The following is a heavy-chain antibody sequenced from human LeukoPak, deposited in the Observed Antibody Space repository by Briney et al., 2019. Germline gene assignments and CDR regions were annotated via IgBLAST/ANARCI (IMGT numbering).Heavy chain of an antibody. D-gene: IGHD3-10*01. Sequence: GGSLRLSCAASGFTFSSYGMHWVRQAPGKGLEWVAFIRFDESNKYYADSVKGRFTISRDNSKNTLYLQMNSLRAEDTAVYYCAKDAWYYYDSGSYRYPRNFDYWGQGTLVTVSS. CDR2: IRFDESNK. CDR1: GFTFSSYG. J-gene: IGHJ4*02. V-gene: IGHV3-30*02. CDR3: AKDAWYYYDSGSYRYPRNFDY.